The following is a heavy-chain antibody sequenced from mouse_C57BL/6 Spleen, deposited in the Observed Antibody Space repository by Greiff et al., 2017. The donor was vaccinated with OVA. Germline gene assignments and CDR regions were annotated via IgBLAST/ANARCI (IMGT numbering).Heavy chain of an antibody. D-gene: IGHD1-1*01. CDR2: IDPETGGT. J-gene: IGHJ2*01. CDR3: TRDGYYYGSSYNFDY. V-gene: IGHV1-15*01. Sequence: QVQLQQSGAELVRPGASVTLSCKASGYTFTDYEMHWVKQTPVHGLEWIGAIDPETGGTAYNQKFKGKAILTADKSSSTAYMELRSLTSEDSAVYYCTRDGYYYGSSYNFDYWGQGTTLTVSS. CDR1: GYTFTDYE.